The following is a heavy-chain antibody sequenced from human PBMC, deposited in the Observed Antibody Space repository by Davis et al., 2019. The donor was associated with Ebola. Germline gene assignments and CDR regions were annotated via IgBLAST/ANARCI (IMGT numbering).Heavy chain of an antibody. CDR2: ISSSGSTI. CDR3: AIPDCSGANCYSVYIKN. J-gene: IGHJ4*02. CDR1: GFTFSDYY. V-gene: IGHV3-11*04. D-gene: IGHD2-15*01. Sequence: GESLKISCAASGFTFSDYYMSWIRQAPGKGLEWVSYISSSGSTIYYADSVKGRFTISRDNAKNSLYLQMNSLRAEDTAVYYCAIPDCSGANCYSVYIKNWGQGTLVTVSS.